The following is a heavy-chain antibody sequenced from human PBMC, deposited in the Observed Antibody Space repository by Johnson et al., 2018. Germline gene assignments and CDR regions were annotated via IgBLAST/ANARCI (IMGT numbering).Heavy chain of an antibody. D-gene: IGHD1-26*01. V-gene: IGHV3-30*03. Sequence: QVQLVESGGGVVQPGRSLRLSCAVSGFTFSSYGMNWVRQAPGKGLNWVAVISYDGTNKYYADSVTGRFTISRDDSQNTRYLQMNSLRADDTAVYYCATELPYRVPISVHNEYFHHWGQGTLVTVSS. CDR2: ISYDGTNK. CDR3: ATELPYRVPISVHNEYFHH. J-gene: IGHJ1*01. CDR1: GFTFSSYG.